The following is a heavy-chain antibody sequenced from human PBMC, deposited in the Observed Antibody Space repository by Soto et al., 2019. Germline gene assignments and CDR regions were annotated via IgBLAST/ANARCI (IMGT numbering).Heavy chain of an antibody. D-gene: IGHD3-22*01. J-gene: IGHJ4*02. CDR1: GYTFTSSA. CDR3: ASPYYYDSSGYYHTFDY. CDR2: INAGNGNT. V-gene: IGHV1-3*01. Sequence: ASVKVSCKASGYTFTSSAMHWLRQAPGQRLEWMGWINAGNGNTKYSQKFQGRVTITRDTSASTAYMELSSLRSEDTAVYYCASPYYYDSSGYYHTFDYWGQGTLVTVSS.